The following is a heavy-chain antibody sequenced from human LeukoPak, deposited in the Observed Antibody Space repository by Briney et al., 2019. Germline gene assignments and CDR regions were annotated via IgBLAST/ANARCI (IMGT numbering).Heavy chain of an antibody. CDR3: ARRNDFHI. J-gene: IGHJ3*02. CDR1: GGSITGYH. Sequence: SETLTLTCTVSGGSITGYHWSWIRQPPGKGLEWIGYIYSSETTNYKPSLKSRFTISADTSKNQISLKLTSVTAADTAIYYCARRNDFHIWGQGTMVTVSS. V-gene: IGHV4-4*08. CDR2: IYSSETT.